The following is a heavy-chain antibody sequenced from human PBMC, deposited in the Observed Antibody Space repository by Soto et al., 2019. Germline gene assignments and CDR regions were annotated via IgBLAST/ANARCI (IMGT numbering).Heavy chain of an antibody. D-gene: IGHD6-6*01. CDR1: GGSISSGDYF. J-gene: IGHJ5*02. CDR2: IYYSGST. CDR3: ARDQGIAARRRRFDP. Sequence: SETLSLTCSVSGGSISSGDYFWSWIRQPPGKGLEWIGYIYYSGSTYYNPSLKSRVTISVDTSKNQFSLKLSSVTAADTAVYYCARDQGIAARRRRFDPWGQGTLVTVSS. V-gene: IGHV4-30-4*01.